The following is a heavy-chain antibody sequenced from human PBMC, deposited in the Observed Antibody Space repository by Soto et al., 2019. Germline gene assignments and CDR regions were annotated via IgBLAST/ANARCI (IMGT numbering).Heavy chain of an antibody. V-gene: IGHV3-23*01. CDR3: ARDRQFSHPRGGMDV. CDR1: GFTFSSYA. Sequence: EVPLLESGGGLVRPGGSLRLSCAASGFTFSSYAMNWVRQAPGKGLEWVSAISGTGYNTYYADSLKGRFPISRDNSKNTLSLQMNSLRAEDTAVYYCARDRQFSHPRGGMDVWGQGTTVTVSS. CDR2: ISGTGYNT. D-gene: IGHD3-10*01. J-gene: IGHJ6*02.